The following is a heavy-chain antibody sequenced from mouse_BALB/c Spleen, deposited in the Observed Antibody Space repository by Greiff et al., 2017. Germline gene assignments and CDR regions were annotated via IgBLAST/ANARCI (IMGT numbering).Heavy chain of an antibody. CDR1: GYSFTSYW. D-gene: IGHD2-1*01. Sequence: QVQLQQPGAELVRPGASVKLSCKASGYSFTSYWMNWVKQRPGQGLEWIGMIHPSDSETRLNQKFKDKATLTVDKSSRTTYMQLSSPTSEDSAVYYCARGRGYYGNYGWYFDVWGAGTTVTVSS. CDR3: ARGRGYYGNYGWYFDV. J-gene: IGHJ1*01. V-gene: IGHV1-74*01. CDR2: IHPSDSET.